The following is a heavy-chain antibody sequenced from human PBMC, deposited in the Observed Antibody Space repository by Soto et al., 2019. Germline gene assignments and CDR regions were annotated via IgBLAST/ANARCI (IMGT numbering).Heavy chain of an antibody. CDR1: GGSISSYY. Sequence: SETLSLTCTVSGGSISSYYWSWIRQPPGMGLEWIGYIYYSGSTNYNPSLKSRVTISADTSKNQFSLKLSSVTAADTAVYYCARQTTQDAFDIWGQGTMVTVSS. D-gene: IGHD1-1*01. V-gene: IGHV4-59*08. CDR2: IYYSGST. J-gene: IGHJ3*02. CDR3: ARQTTQDAFDI.